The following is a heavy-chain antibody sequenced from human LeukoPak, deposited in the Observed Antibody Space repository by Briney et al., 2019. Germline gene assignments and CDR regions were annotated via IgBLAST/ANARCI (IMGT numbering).Heavy chain of an antibody. J-gene: IGHJ4*02. D-gene: IGHD1-26*01. CDR2: INPNRGGT. V-gene: IGHV1-2*02. CDR3: ARAIAVSRVGALGY. CDR1: GYTFTSYY. Sequence: EASVKVSCKASGYTFTSYYMHWVRQAPGQGLEWMGWINPNRGGTNYAQKFQGRVTMTRDTSISTAYMELSRLRSDDTAVYYCARAIAVSRVGALGYWGQGTLVTVSS.